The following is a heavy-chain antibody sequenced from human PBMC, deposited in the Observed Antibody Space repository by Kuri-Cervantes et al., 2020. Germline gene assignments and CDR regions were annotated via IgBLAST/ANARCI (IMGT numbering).Heavy chain of an antibody. V-gene: IGHV4-61*01. CDR3: ATDGYYYYYMDV. CDR1: GGSVSSTSYY. J-gene: IGHJ6*03. CDR2: FSHSGST. Sequence: SETLSLTCTVSGGSVSSTSYYWNWVRQPPGKGLEWIGYFSHSGSTNSNPSLKSRVTISVDTSKNQFSLKLSSVTAADTAVYYCATDGYYYYYMDVWGKGTTVTVSS.